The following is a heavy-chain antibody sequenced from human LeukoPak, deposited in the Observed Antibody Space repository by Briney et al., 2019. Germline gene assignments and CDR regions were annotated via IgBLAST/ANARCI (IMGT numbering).Heavy chain of an antibody. V-gene: IGHV1-8*01. D-gene: IGHD3-22*01. CDR3: ARDKRPNYYDSSGHFDY. CDR1: GYTFTSYD. Sequence: ASVKVSCKASGYTFTSYDINWVRQATGQGLEWMGWMNPNSGNTGYAQKFQGRVTMTRNTSISTAYMELSSLRSEDTAVYYCARDKRPNYYDSSGHFDYWGQGTLVTVSS. CDR2: MNPNSGNT. J-gene: IGHJ4*02.